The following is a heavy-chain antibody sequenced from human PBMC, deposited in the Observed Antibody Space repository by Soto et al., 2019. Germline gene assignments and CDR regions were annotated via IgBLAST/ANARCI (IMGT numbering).Heavy chain of an antibody. Sequence: GASVKVSCKACGGTFSSYAISWVRQAPEQGLEWMGGIIPIFGTANYAQKFQGRVTITADESTSTAYMELSSLRSEDTAVYYCARDLGLTGDYLYYFDYWGQGTLVTVSS. J-gene: IGHJ4*02. D-gene: IGHD4-17*01. V-gene: IGHV1-69*13. CDR2: IIPIFGTA. CDR1: GGTFSSYA. CDR3: ARDLGLTGDYLYYFDY.